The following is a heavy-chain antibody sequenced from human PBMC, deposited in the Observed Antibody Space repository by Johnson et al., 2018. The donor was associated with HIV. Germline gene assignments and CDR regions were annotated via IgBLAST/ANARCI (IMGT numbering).Heavy chain of an antibody. V-gene: IGHV3-9*01. CDR1: GFTFDDYA. D-gene: IGHD2-21*02. J-gene: IGHJ3*02. CDR2: ISWNSGSI. Sequence: EVQLVESGGGLVQPGRSLRLSCAASGFTFDDYAMHWVRQAPGKGLAWVSGISWNSGSIGYADSVKGRFTISRDNSKNTLYLQMNSLRAEDTAVYYCAKTIVVVTADAFDIWGQGTMVTVSS. CDR3: AKTIVVVTADAFDI.